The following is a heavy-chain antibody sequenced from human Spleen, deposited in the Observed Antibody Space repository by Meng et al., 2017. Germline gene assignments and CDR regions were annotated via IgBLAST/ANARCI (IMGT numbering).Heavy chain of an antibody. V-gene: IGHV4-39*07. J-gene: IGHJ6*02. CDR2: ISNSGNT. Sequence: GSLRLSCSGSGGTISSGSYFWGWIRQSPGKGLEWIASISNSGNTYYNPSLKSRVTMSADTSKNQFSLKLTSVTAADTAVYYCTGGAVVTLIFYHAMDVWGQGTTVTVSS. CDR1: GGTISSGSYF. D-gene: IGHD2-21*02. CDR3: TGGAVVTLIFYHAMDV.